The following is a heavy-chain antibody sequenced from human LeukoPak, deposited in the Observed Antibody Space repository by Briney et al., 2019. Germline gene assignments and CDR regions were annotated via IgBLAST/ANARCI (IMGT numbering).Heavy chain of an antibody. CDR3: TTALSPYYGSGSYYAPLKRGDHNWFDP. D-gene: IGHD3-10*01. Sequence: GGSLRLSCAASGFTFSNAWMSWVRQAPGKGLEWVGRIKSKTDGGTTDYAAPVKGRFTISRDDSKNTLYLQMNSLKTEDTAVYYCTTALSPYYGSGSYYAPLKRGDHNWFDPWGQGTLVTVSS. CDR1: GFTFSNAW. V-gene: IGHV3-15*01. CDR2: IKSKTDGGTT. J-gene: IGHJ5*02.